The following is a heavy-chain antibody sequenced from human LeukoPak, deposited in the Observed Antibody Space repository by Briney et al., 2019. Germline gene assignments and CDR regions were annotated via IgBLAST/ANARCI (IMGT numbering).Heavy chain of an antibody. V-gene: IGHV4-59*01. D-gene: IGHD3-10*01. Sequence: PSETLSLTCAVSGGSIGSYYWSWIRQPPGKGLEWIGYIHDSGSTKYNPSLKSRVTMSVDTSRNHLSLKLTSVTAADTAVFYCAGGRPGGDWFDPWGQGTLVTVSS. CDR1: GGSIGSYY. CDR3: AGGRPGGDWFDP. J-gene: IGHJ5*02. CDR2: IHDSGST.